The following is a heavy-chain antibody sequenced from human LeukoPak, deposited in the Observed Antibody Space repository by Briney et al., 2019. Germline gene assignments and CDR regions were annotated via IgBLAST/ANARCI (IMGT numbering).Heavy chain of an antibody. D-gene: IGHD4-17*01. CDR1: GGSISSY. CDR2: IYTGGST. CDR3: ARDRSTVTPPQPDVFDI. Sequence: PSETLSLTCTVSGGSISSYWSWIRQPPGKGLEWIGRIYTGGSTNYNPSLKSRVTISVDTSKNQFSLKLSSVTAADTAVYYCARDRSTVTPPQPDVFDIWGQGTMVTVSS. J-gene: IGHJ3*02. V-gene: IGHV4-4*08.